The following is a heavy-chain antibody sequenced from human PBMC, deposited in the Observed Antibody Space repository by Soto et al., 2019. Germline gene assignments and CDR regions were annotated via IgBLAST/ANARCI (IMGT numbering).Heavy chain of an antibody. CDR2: ISSSGSTI. D-gene: IGHD5-12*01. J-gene: IGHJ3*02. V-gene: IGHV3-48*03. CDR3: ARDYDIVATIAFDI. CDR1: GFTFSSYE. Sequence: GGSLRLSCAASGFTFSSYEMNWVRQAPGKGLEWVSYISSSGSTIYYADSMKGRFTISRDNAKNSLYLQMNSLRAEDTAVYYCARDYDIVATIAFDIWGQGTMVTVSS.